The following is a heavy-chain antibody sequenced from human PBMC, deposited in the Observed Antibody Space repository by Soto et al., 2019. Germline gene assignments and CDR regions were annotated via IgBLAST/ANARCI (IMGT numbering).Heavy chain of an antibody. Sequence: QVQLQQWGAGLLKPSETLSLTCAVYGGSFSDDYWSWIRQPPGKGLEWIGEIIHSGSANYNPSLESRVTISVDTSKNQFSLKLSSVTAADTAVYYCARGTREGWYFDLWGRGTLVTVSS. CDR2: IIHSGSA. V-gene: IGHV4-34*12. J-gene: IGHJ2*01. CDR3: ARGTREGWYFDL. CDR1: GGSFSDDY.